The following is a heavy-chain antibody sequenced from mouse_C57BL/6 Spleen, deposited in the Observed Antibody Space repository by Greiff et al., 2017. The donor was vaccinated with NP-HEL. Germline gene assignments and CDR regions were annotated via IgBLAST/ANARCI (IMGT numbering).Heavy chain of an antibody. J-gene: IGHJ2*01. Sequence: VQLVESGAELVRPGTSVKMSCKASGYTFTNYWIGWAKQRPGHGLEWIGDIYPGGGYTNYNEKFKGKATLTADKSSSTAYMQFSSLTSEDSAIYYCARLGYYGSSPYYFDYWGQGTTLTVSS. CDR1: GYTFTNYW. V-gene: IGHV1-63*01. CDR2: IYPGGGYT. CDR3: ARLGYYGSSPYYFDY. D-gene: IGHD1-1*01.